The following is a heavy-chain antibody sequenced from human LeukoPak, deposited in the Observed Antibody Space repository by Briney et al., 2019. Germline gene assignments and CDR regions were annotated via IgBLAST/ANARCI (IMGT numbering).Heavy chain of an antibody. V-gene: IGHV3-23*01. CDR1: GFTFSIYA. J-gene: IGHJ4*02. CDR3: AKGHSSSWYGNYFDY. Sequence: LRLSCAASGFTFSIYAMSWVRQAPGKGLEWVSTISGSGGSTYYADSVKGRFTISRDNSKNTLYLQMNSLRVEDTAVYYCAKGHSSSWYGNYFDYWGQGTLVTVSS. D-gene: IGHD6-13*01. CDR2: ISGSGGST.